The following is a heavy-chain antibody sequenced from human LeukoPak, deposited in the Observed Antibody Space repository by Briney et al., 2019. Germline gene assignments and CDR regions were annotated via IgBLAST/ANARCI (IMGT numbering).Heavy chain of an antibody. CDR3: ARGAYSSSSAFDY. CDR2: IYYSGST. Sequence: SETPSLTCAVYGGSFSGYYWSWIRQPPGKGLEWIGYIYYSGSTNYNPSLKSRVTISVDTSKSQFSLKLSSVTAADTAVYYCARGAYSSSSAFDYWGQGTLVTVSS. CDR1: GGSFSGYY. V-gene: IGHV4-59*01. D-gene: IGHD6-6*01. J-gene: IGHJ4*02.